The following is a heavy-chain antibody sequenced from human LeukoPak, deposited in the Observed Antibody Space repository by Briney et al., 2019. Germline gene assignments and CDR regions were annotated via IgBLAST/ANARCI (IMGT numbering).Heavy chain of an antibody. J-gene: IGHJ5*02. CDR2: IKPSGGST. CDR1: GYTFTSYD. D-gene: IGHD4-17*01. CDR3: ARANYGQSFRWFDP. Sequence: ASVKVSCKASGYTFTSYDMHWVRQAPGQGLAWMGIIKPSGGSTSYAQKFQGRVTMTRDTSTSTVYMELSNLRSEDTAVYYCARANYGQSFRWFDPWGQGTLVTVSS. V-gene: IGHV1-46*01.